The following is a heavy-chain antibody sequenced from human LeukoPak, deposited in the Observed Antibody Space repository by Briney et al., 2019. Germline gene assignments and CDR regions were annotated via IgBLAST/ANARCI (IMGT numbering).Heavy chain of an antibody. D-gene: IGHD3-22*01. V-gene: IGHV3-11*06. CDR2: ISGSSTYI. J-gene: IGHJ3*02. Sequence: GGSLRLSCAASGFTFSDYYMTWIRQAPGKGLEWVSSISGSSTYIYYADSVKGRFTISRDNAKNSLYLQMNSLRAEDTAVYYCARHAPVKTYYYDSSGYSSAFDIWGQGTMVTVSS. CDR1: GFTFSDYY. CDR3: ARHAPVKTYYYDSSGYSSAFDI.